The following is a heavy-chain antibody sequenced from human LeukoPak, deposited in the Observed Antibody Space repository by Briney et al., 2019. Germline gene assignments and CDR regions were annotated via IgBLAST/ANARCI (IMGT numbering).Heavy chain of an antibody. CDR3: ARAIAVAGTVDY. J-gene: IGHJ4*02. Sequence: ASVKVSCKASGYTFTSYGISWVRQAPGQGLEWMGWISAYNGNTNFAQKLQGRVTMTTDTSTSTAYMELRSLRSDDTAVYYCARAIAVAGTVDYWGQGTLVTVSS. CDR2: ISAYNGNT. V-gene: IGHV1-18*01. CDR1: GYTFTSYG. D-gene: IGHD6-19*01.